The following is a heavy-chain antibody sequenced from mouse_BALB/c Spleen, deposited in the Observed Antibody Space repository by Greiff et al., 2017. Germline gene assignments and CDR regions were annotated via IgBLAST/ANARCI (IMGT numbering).Heavy chain of an antibody. CDR3: ARGGITTGYYAMDY. V-gene: IGHV5-4*02. Sequence: EVHLVESGGGLVKPGGSLKLSCAASGFTFSDYYMYWVRQTPEKRLEWVATISDGGSYTYYPDSVKGRFTISRDNAKNNLYLQMSSLKSEDTAMYYCARGGITTGYYAMDYWGRGTSVTVSS. CDR1: GFTFSDYY. D-gene: IGHD2-4*01. CDR2: ISDGGSYT. J-gene: IGHJ4*01.